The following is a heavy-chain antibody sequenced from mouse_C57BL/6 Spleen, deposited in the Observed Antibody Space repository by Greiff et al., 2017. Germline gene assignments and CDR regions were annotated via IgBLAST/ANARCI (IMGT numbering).Heavy chain of an antibody. V-gene: IGHV1-50*01. CDR1: GYTFTSYW. CDR2: IDPSDSYP. Sequence: QVQLQQPGAELVKPGASVKLSCKASGYTFTSYWMQWVKQRPGQGLEWIGEIDPSDSYPNYNQKFKGKATLTVDTSSSTAYMQLSSLTSEDSAVYYCARHISYYGIAMDYWGQGTSVTVSS. J-gene: IGHJ4*01. D-gene: IGHD1-1*01. CDR3: ARHISYYGIAMDY.